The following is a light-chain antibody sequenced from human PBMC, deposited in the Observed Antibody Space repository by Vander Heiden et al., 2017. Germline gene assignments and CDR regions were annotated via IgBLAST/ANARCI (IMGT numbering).Light chain of an antibody. CDR2: AAS. CDR3: QQSYGTRWT. V-gene: IGKV1-39*01. CDR1: QSISSY. J-gene: IGKJ1*01. Sequence: DIQMTQSPSSLSASVGDRVTITCRASQSISSYLNWYQQKPGKARKLLIFAASSLQSGVPSRFSGSGSGTHFTLTISSLQPEDFATYYCQQSYGTRWTFGQGTKVEIK.